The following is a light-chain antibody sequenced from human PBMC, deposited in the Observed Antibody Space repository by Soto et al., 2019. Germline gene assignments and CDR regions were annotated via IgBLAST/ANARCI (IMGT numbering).Light chain of an antibody. Sequence: EIVMTRSPATRSVSPGERATLSCRASQSVSSNLAWYQQKPGQAPRLLIYGASTRATGIPARFSGSGSGTEFTLTISSLQSEDFAVYYCQQYNNWPQTFGQGTKVDI. J-gene: IGKJ1*01. CDR3: QQYNNWPQT. CDR1: QSVSSN. V-gene: IGKV3-15*01. CDR2: GAS.